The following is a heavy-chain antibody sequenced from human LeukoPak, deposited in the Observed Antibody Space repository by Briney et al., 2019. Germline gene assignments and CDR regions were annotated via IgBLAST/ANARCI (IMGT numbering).Heavy chain of an antibody. CDR2: IYSGGST. Sequence: GGSLRLSCAVSGFTVRSNYMSWVRQAPGKGLEWVPVIYSGGSTYYADSVKGRFTISRDNSKNTLYLQMSSLRVEDTAVYYCATWGDSGTYYQRAAFDIWGQGTMVTVSS. CDR3: ATWGDSGTYYQRAAFDI. CDR1: GFTVRSNY. V-gene: IGHV3-53*01. D-gene: IGHD1-26*01. J-gene: IGHJ3*02.